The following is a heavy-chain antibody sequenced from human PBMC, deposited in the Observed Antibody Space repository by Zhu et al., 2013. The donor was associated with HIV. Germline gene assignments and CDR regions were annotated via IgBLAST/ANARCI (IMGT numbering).Heavy chain of an antibody. CDR2: INPDSGAT. J-gene: IGHJ4*02. Sequence: QEQLVQSGTEVKKPGSSVRVSCKSSGYAFVGYYMHWVRQAPGQGFEWMGWINPDSGATDYAQRFLGRVSITRDTSIDTAFMEVRRLTPDDTAIYYCARSLGLTFGVVVWGQGTLVTVSS. CDR1: GYAFVGYY. V-gene: IGHV1-2*02. D-gene: IGHD3-3*01. CDR3: ARSLGLTFGVVV.